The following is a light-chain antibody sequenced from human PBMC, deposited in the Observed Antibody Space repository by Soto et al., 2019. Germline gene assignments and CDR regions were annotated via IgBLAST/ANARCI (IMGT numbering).Light chain of an antibody. Sequence: QSVLTQPASVSGSRGQSITISCTGTSSDVGGYYYVSWYQHHPGKAPKLMIYQVSNRPSGVSNRFSGSKSGNTASLTISGLQAEDEADYYCSLYTSSNTFYVFGTGTKLTVL. CDR1: SSDVGGYYY. CDR2: QVS. V-gene: IGLV2-14*01. CDR3: SLYTSSNTFYV. J-gene: IGLJ1*01.